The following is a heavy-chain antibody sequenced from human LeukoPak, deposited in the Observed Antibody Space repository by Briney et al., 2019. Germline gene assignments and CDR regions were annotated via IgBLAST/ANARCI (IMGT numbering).Heavy chain of an antibody. Sequence: PGGSLRLSCAVSGITLSNYGMSWVRQTPGKGLEWVAGISDSGGRTNYADSVKGRFTISRDNPKNTLYLQMNSLRAEDTAVYYCATVRKYYDSSGYLDYWGQGTLVTVSS. J-gene: IGHJ4*02. V-gene: IGHV3-23*01. CDR1: GITLSNYG. CDR2: ISDSGGRT. CDR3: ATVRKYYDSSGYLDY. D-gene: IGHD3-22*01.